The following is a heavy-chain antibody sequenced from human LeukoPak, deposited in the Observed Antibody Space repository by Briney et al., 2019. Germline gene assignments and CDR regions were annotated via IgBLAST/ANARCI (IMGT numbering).Heavy chain of an antibody. CDR2: ISCNSDSI. J-gene: IGHJ4*02. CDR1: GFTFDDYA. V-gene: IGHV3-9*03. CDR3: AKDRAAAALSGFDY. D-gene: IGHD6-13*01. Sequence: SGGSLRLSCAASGFTFDDYAMHWVRQAPGKGLEWVSGISCNSDSIGYADSVKGRFTISRDNAKNSLYLQMNSLRAEDMALYYCAKDRAAAALSGFDYWGQGTLVTVSS.